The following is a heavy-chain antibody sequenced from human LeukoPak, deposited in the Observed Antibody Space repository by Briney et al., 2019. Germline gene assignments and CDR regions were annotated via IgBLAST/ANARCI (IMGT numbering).Heavy chain of an antibody. CDR3: ARRTYQYYFDY. J-gene: IGHJ4*02. Sequence: PGGSLRLSCAASGFTFSSYGMHWVRQAPGKGLEWVAVISYDGSNKYYADSVKGRFTISRDNSKNTLYLQMNSLRAEDTAVYYCARRTYQYYFDYWGQGTLVTVSS. D-gene: IGHD2-2*01. CDR2: ISYDGSNK. V-gene: IGHV3-30*03. CDR1: GFTFSSYG.